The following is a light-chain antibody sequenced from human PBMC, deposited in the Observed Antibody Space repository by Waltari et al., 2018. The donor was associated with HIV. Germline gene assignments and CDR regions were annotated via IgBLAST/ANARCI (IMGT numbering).Light chain of an antibody. CDR3: QQYYSNPPT. Sequence: DIVMTQSPDSLALSLGEGATINCKSSQTIFYSSKNKNYLAWYQQRTGQTPKLLIYWASTRDSGVPDRFSGSGSGTDFTLTISNLQSEDVAIYFCQQYYSNPPTFGQGTKVEVK. CDR2: WAS. CDR1: QTIFYSSKNKNY. V-gene: IGKV4-1*01. J-gene: IGKJ1*01.